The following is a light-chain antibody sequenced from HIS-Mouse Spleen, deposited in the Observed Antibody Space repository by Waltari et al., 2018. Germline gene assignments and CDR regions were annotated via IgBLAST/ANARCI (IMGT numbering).Light chain of an antibody. Sequence: SYELTQPPSVSVSPGQTARITCSGDALPKNYDYWYQQKSGQAPVLVSYEDSKRPSGIPERFSGSSSGTMATLTISGAQVEDEADYYCYSTDSSGNHRVFGGGTKLTVL. CDR3: YSTDSSGNHRV. CDR1: ALPKNY. CDR2: EDS. J-gene: IGLJ2*01. V-gene: IGLV3-10*01.